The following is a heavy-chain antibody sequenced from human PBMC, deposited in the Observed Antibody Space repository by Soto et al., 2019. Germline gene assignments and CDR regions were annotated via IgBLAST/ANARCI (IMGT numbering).Heavy chain of an antibody. D-gene: IGHD1-26*01. V-gene: IGHV3-30*18. Sequence: QVQLVESGGGVVQPGRSLRLSCAASGFTFSHYAMHWVRQAPGKGLEWVALMSYDGSNEYYADSVKGRFTISRDNSKNTLYLQMNSLRAEDTAGYYCAKDGSHNFDYWGQGTLVTVSS. CDR3: AKDGSHNFDY. CDR2: MSYDGSNE. CDR1: GFTFSHYA. J-gene: IGHJ4*02.